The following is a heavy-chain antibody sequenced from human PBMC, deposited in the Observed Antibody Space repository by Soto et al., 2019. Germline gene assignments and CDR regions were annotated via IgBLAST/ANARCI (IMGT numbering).Heavy chain of an antibody. D-gene: IGHD3-16*01. CDR3: ARMASFGTLNWFDH. CDR2: MNPGSGKT. CDR1: GYTFINYA. V-gene: IGHV1-8*02. J-gene: IGHJ5*02. Sequence: QVQLVQSGAEVKEPGASVRVSCKASGYTFINYAISWVRQSTGHGLAGMGWMNPGSGKTGYANKFQGRVTMTRDASTSTAHLELRSLTSEDTAVYYGARMASFGTLNWFDHWGQGTLVTVSS.